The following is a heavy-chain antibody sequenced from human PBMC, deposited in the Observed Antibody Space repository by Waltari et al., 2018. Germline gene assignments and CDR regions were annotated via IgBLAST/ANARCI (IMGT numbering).Heavy chain of an antibody. CDR1: GFTLSRYS. V-gene: IGHV3-48*04. Sequence: EVQLVESGGGLVQPGGSLRLSCEASGFTLSRYSMNCVRQPPGKGLEWVSYISSSSSTIYYADSVKGRFTISRDNAKNSLYLQMNSLRAEDTAVYYCARGSSGYYRNYFDYWGQGTLVTVSS. J-gene: IGHJ4*02. CDR3: ARGSSGYYRNYFDY. D-gene: IGHD3-22*01. CDR2: ISSSSSTI.